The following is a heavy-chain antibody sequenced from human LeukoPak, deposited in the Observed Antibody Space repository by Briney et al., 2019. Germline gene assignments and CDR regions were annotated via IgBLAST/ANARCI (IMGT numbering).Heavy chain of an antibody. CDR3: TRDKTDHFDSSGYYYPNWFDP. CDR1: GYTFTIHY. J-gene: IGHJ5*02. D-gene: IGHD3-22*01. Sequence: GPVKVSCKASGYTFTIHYIHWVRQAPGQGLEWMGWITPYSGATNYAQKFQGRVAMTMDTSISTVYMELNSLRPDDTAVYYCTRDKTDHFDSSGYYYPNWFDPWGQGTLVTVSS. V-gene: IGHV1-2*02. CDR2: ITPYSGAT.